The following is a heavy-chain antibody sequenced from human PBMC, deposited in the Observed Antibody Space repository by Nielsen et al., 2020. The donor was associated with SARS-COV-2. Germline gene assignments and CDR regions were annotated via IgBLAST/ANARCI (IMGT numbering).Heavy chain of an antibody. CDR2: ISSSGSTI. CDR3: ARVRVGATHFDY. Sequence: GESLKISCAASGFTFSDYYMSWIRQAPGKGLEWVSYISSSGSTIYYADSVKGRFTISRDNAKNSLYLQMNSLRAEDTAVYYCARVRVGATHFDYCGQGTLVTVSS. D-gene: IGHD1-26*01. J-gene: IGHJ4*02. V-gene: IGHV3-11*04. CDR1: GFTFSDYY.